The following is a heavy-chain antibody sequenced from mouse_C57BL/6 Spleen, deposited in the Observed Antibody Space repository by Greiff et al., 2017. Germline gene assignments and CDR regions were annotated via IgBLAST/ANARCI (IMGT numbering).Heavy chain of an antibody. CDR1: GYTFSDYY. CDR2: INPYNGGT. D-gene: IGHD2-3*01. V-gene: IGHV1-19*01. CDR3: ARKWLLRDWYFDG. J-gene: IGHJ1*03. Sequence: VQLQQSGPVLVKPGASVKMSCKASGYTFSDYYMNWVKQSHGKSFEWIGVINPYNGGTSYNQKFKGKATLTVDKSSSTAYMELNSLTSEDSAVYYCARKWLLRDWYFDGWGTGATGT.